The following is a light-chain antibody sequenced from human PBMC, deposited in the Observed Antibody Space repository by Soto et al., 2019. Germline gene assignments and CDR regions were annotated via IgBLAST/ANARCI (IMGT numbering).Light chain of an antibody. CDR2: EVN. Sequence: QSVLTQPASVSGSPGQSITISCTGTISNVGSYNLVSWYQQHPGNAPKLIIYEVNKRPSGVSNRFSGSKSGNTASLTISGLQTEDEADYYCYSYEGGRVFGGGTKLTVL. V-gene: IGLV2-23*02. J-gene: IGLJ3*02. CDR3: YSYEGGRV. CDR1: ISNVGSYNL.